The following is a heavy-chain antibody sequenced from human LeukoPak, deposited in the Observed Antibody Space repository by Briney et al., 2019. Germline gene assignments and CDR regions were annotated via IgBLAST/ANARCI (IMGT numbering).Heavy chain of an antibody. V-gene: IGHV3-48*02. Sequence: PGGSLRLSCAASGSTFSTYSMNWVRQAPRKGLEWVSYISSRSSTIYYADSVKGRFTISRDNAKNSLYLQMNSLRDEDTAVYYCARGAIAGRGDNWFWFDPWGQGTLVTVSS. CDR1: GSTFSTYS. J-gene: IGHJ5*02. CDR3: ARGAIAGRGDNWFWFDP. D-gene: IGHD1-1*01. CDR2: ISSRSSTI.